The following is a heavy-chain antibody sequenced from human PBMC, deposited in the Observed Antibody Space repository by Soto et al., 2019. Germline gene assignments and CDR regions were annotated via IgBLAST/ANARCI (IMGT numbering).Heavy chain of an antibody. D-gene: IGHD7-27*01. V-gene: IGHV3-30-3*01. CDR3: ARDPKTSGGEHWAFNYFDS. CDR2: ISYDGTNK. Sequence: GSLRLSCAASGFSFSISPMHWVRQAPGKGPEWVALISYDGTNKFYADSVKGRFTISRDNSKSTLYLQVDSLRPEDAAVYYCARDPKTSGGEHWAFNYFDSWGQGILVTVSS. J-gene: IGHJ4*02. CDR1: GFSFSISP.